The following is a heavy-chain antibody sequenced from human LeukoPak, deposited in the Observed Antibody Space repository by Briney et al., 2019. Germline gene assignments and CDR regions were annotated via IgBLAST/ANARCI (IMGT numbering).Heavy chain of an antibody. V-gene: IGHV1-2*06. CDR2: INPNSGGT. J-gene: IGHJ6*02. Sequence: ASVKVSCKASGYTFTGYYMHWVRQAPGHGLEWMGRINPNSGGTNYAQKFQGRVTMTRDTSISTAYMELSRLRSDDTAVYYCARGDPSHYYYYYGMDVWGQGTTVTVSS. CDR1: GYTFTGYY. CDR3: ARGDPSHYYYYYGMDV.